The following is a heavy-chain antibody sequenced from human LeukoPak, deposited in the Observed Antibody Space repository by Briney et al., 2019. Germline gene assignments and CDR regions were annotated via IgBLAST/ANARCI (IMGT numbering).Heavy chain of an antibody. CDR1: GFTFSNYW. Sequence: PGGSLRLSCTASGFTFSNYWMHWVRHAPGKGLVWVSRINSDGSSTSYADSVKGRFTISRDNAKNTLYLQMNSLRAEDTAVYYCARAKGVYGSGINYFDYWGQGTLVTVSS. D-gene: IGHD3-10*01. V-gene: IGHV3-74*01. CDR3: ARAKGVYGSGINYFDY. CDR2: INSDGSST. J-gene: IGHJ4*02.